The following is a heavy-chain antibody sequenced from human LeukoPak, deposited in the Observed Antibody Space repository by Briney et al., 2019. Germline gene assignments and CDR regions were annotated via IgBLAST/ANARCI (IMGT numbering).Heavy chain of an antibody. D-gene: IGHD1-26*01. CDR3: AKAQWELTPFDY. CDR1: GFTFSGYA. CDR2: ISGSGGST. V-gene: IGHV3-23*01. J-gene: IGHJ4*02. Sequence: TGGSLRLSCAASGFTFSGYAMSWVRQAPGKGLEWVSAISGSGGSTYYADSVKGRFTISRDNSKNTLYLQMNSLRAEDTAVYYCAKAQWELTPFDYWGQGTLVAVSS.